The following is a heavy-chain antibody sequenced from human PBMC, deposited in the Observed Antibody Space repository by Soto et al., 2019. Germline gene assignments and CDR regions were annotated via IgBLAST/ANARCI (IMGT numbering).Heavy chain of an antibody. CDR1: GLDFRNND. J-gene: IGHJ4*02. V-gene: IGHV3-30*18. CDR2: ISHDSRNI. Sequence: QVQLVESGGGVIQPGRSLRLSCAASGLDFRNNDMHWVRQAPGKGREWGAVISHDSRNIFYGGSVKGRFTGSRENSKNTLYLEMNSLGVENTAVYFCAKLVDKTLDDFWGRGTLVVVSS. D-gene: IGHD3-10*01. CDR3: AKLVDKTLDDF.